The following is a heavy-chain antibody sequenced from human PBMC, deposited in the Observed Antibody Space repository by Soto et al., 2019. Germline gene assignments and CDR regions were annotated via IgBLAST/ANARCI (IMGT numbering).Heavy chain of an antibody. CDR2: ISAYNGNT. CDR3: ATNYDSSRYSWFDS. D-gene: IGHD3-22*01. Sequence: SVKVCGETSGYNFTTYAITYVGQSGGRGRDGMRSISAYNGNTNYGQKLQGRATMTTDTSASSAYMDLRSLRSGATGVYFCATNYDSSRYSWFDSWGQGTLVTVSS. CDR1: GYNFTTYA. V-gene: IGHV1-18*04. J-gene: IGHJ5*01.